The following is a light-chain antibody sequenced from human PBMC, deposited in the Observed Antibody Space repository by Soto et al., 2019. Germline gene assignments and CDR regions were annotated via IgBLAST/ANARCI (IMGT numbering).Light chain of an antibody. V-gene: IGLV2-11*01. CDR1: SSDVGGYNY. CDR2: DVN. CDR3: CSYAGNNAVV. Sequence: HSVLTQPRSVSGSPGQSVTISCTGTSSDVGGYNYVSWYQQHPGKAPKLMIYDVNKRPSGVPDRFSGSKSGNTASLTISGLQAEDEADYYCCSYAGNNAVVFGGGTKVTVL. J-gene: IGLJ2*01.